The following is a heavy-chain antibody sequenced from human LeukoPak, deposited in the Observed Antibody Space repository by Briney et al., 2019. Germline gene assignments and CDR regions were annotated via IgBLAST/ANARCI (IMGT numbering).Heavy chain of an antibody. CDR2: IYHSGIT. D-gene: IGHD1-1*01. V-gene: IGHV4-38-2*01. J-gene: IGHJ4*03. CDR3: ARGPTISETGYFDY. Sequence: ASETLSLTCAVSSYSITTNHYWGWIRQPPGKGLEWIGNIYHSGITYYNPSLKSRVTISVDTSKNQFSLKVTSLTAADTAVYYCARGPTISETGYFDYWGQGTLVTVSS. CDR1: SYSITTNHY.